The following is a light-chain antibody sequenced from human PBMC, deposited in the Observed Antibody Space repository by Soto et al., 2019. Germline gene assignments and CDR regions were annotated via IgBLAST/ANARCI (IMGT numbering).Light chain of an antibody. CDR1: QSVNSRY. CDR2: GAS. J-gene: IGKJ1*01. V-gene: IGKV3-20*01. Sequence: EIVLTQSPGTLSLSPGESATLSCRASQSVNSRYLAWYQQRPGQALRLLIYGASSGATGIPDRFSGSGSGTDFTLTISRLEPEDFAVYYCQQYGSSPWTFGQGTKVEIK. CDR3: QQYGSSPWT.